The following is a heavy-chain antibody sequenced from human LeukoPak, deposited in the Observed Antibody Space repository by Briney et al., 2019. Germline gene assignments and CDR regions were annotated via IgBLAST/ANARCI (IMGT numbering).Heavy chain of an antibody. Sequence: PSETLSLTCDVYGGSISGYYWRWIRQPPGKGLEWIGEINHSGSTNYNPSLKSRVTISLDTSENQFSLRLTSVTAADTATYYCARGFPAAGGYFYGSGSYPPRGMDVWAKGPRSPSP. J-gene: IGHJ6*02. V-gene: IGHV4-34*01. CDR1: GGSISGYY. CDR3: ARGFPAAGGYFYGSGSYPPRGMDV. CDR2: INHSGST. D-gene: IGHD3-10*01.